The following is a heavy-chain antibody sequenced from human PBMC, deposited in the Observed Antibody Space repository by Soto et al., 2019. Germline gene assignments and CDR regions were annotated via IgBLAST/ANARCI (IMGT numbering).Heavy chain of an antibody. V-gene: IGHV4-31*03. Sequence: QAQLHESGPGLVKPSQTLSLTCTVSGGSISSGAYYWSWIRQHPGKGLEWIGDIYYSGSTYYNPSLKSRVTISVDTSKNQFSLKLISVTAADTAVYHCARGYGSVNWHFDLWGRATLVTVSS. J-gene: IGHJ2*01. CDR1: GGSISSGAYY. D-gene: IGHD3-10*01. CDR2: IYYSGST. CDR3: ARGYGSVNWHFDL.